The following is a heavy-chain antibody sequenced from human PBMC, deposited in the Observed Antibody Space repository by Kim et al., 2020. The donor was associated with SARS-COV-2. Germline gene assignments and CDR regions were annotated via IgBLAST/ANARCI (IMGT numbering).Heavy chain of an antibody. CDR3: VVRRVTMVRGVPETEYYFDY. D-gene: IGHD3-10*01. J-gene: IGHJ4*02. CDR1: GGSISSSNW. CDR2: IYHSGST. V-gene: IGHV4-4*02. Sequence: SETLSLTCAVSGGSISSSNWWSWVRQPPGKGLEWIGEIYHSGSTNYNPSLKSRVTISVDKSKNQFSLKLSSVTAADTAVYYCVVRRVTMVRGVPETEYYFDYWGQGTLVTVSS.